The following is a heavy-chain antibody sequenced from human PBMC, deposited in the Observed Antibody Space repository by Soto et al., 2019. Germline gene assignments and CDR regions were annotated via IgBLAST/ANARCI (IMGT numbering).Heavy chain of an antibody. CDR1: GNTLTDLS. CDR2: FDPEDGET. V-gene: IGHV1-24*01. Sequence: VASVKVSCKVSGNTLTDLSMHWVRQAPGKGLEWMGGFDPEDGETIYAQKFQGRVTMTEDRSTDTAYMELSSLRSEDTAVYYCAKDGGKDGYFGNWFDPWGQGTLVTVPS. J-gene: IGHJ5*02. CDR3: AKDGGKDGYFGNWFDP. D-gene: IGHD5-12*01.